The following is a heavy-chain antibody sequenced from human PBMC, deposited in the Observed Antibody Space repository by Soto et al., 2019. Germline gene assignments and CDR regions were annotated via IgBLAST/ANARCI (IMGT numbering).Heavy chain of an antibody. J-gene: IGHJ6*02. Sequence: QVQLVQSGAEVKKPGASVKVSCKASDYTFTSYGISWVRQAPGQGLEWMGWISAFNGNTNYAQKVQGRVTMTRDTSTSTAYMELRSLRSDDTAVYYWAREGTTIRNYDYYYYGMDVWGQGTTVTVSS. CDR3: AREGTTIRNYDYYYYGMDV. V-gene: IGHV1-18*01. CDR1: DYTFTSYG. D-gene: IGHD3-10*01. CDR2: ISAFNGNT.